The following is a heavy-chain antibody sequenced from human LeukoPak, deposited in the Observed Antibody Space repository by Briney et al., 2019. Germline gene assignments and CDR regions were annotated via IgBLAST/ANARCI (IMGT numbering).Heavy chain of an antibody. CDR1: GYTFTGNY. CDR3: ARERCSSTSCYNWFDP. CDR2: INPNSGGT. Sequence: ASVKVSCKXSGYTFTGNYMHWVRQAPRQGLEWMGWINPNSGGTNYSQKFQGRVTMTRDTSISTAYMELSRLRSDDTAVYYCARERCSSTSCYNWFDPWGQGTLVTVSS. D-gene: IGHD2-2*01. V-gene: IGHV1-2*02. J-gene: IGHJ5*02.